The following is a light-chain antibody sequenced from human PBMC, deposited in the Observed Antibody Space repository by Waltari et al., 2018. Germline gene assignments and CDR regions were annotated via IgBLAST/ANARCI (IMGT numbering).Light chain of an antibody. V-gene: IGKV1-5*03. CDR1: QSISTW. CDR3: QQYNSGWT. J-gene: IGKJ1*01. CDR2: KAS. Sequence: DIKMTQSPSILSASVGDRVSITCRASQSISTWLAWYQQKPGKAPNVLIYKASSLKSGVPARFSGSGSGTDFTLTISSLQPDDSATYYCQQYNSGWTCGQGTKVVIK.